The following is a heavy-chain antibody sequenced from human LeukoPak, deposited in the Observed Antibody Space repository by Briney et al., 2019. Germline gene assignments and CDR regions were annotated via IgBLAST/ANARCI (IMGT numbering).Heavy chain of an antibody. CDR1: GFTFSSYG. Sequence: GGSLRLSCAASGFTFSSYGMSWVRQAPGKGLEWMGGIIPIFGTANYAQKFQGRVTITADKSTSTAYMELSSLRSEDTAVYYCANYGDYPRAFDIWGQGTMVTVSS. J-gene: IGHJ3*02. CDR3: ANYGDYPRAFDI. V-gene: IGHV1-69*06. D-gene: IGHD4-17*01. CDR2: IIPIFGTA.